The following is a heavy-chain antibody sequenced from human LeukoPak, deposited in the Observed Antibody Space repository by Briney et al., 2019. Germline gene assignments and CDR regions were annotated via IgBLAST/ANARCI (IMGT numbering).Heavy chain of an antibody. CDR3: AKGGLRGGTYNDDF. J-gene: IGHJ4*02. D-gene: IGHD3-16*01. CDR2: ISGSGGNT. CDR1: GFTFSIYG. V-gene: IGHV3-23*01. Sequence: GGTLRLSCEASGFTFSIYGMSWVRQAPGKGLEWVSGISGSGGNTYYAEALTGRFTISRDNSKNTLYLQMNSLRAEDTALYYCAKGGLRGGTYNDDFWGQGTLVTVSS.